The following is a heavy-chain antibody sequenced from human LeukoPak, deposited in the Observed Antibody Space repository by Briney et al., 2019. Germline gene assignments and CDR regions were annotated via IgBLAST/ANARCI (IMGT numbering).Heavy chain of an antibody. V-gene: IGHV4-34*01. CDR1: GGSFSGCY. Sequence: PSETLSLTCAVYGGSFSGCYWSWIRQPPGKGLEWIGEINHSGSTNYNPSLKSRVTISVDTSKNQFSLKLSSVTAADTAVYYCARGLGTMIQWGQGTLVTVSS. CDR3: ARGLGTMIQ. CDR2: INHSGST. D-gene: IGHD3-22*01. J-gene: IGHJ4*02.